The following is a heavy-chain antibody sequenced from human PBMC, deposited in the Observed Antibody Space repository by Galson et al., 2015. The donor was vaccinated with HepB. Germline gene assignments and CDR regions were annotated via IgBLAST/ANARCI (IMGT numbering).Heavy chain of an antibody. Sequence: SLRLSCAASGFIFNSYNMIWVRQAPGKGLEWVSSISSDSTYIFYAASVKGRFTISRDNAKNSLSLQINNLRAEDTALYYCARDRPLGTPLDYWGQGTLVTVSS. CDR3: ARDRPLGTPLDY. V-gene: IGHV3-21*01. CDR1: GFIFNSYN. CDR2: ISSDSTYI. J-gene: IGHJ4*02. D-gene: IGHD7-27*01.